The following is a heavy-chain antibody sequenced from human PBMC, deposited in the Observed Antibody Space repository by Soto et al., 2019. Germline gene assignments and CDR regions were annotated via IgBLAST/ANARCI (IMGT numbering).Heavy chain of an antibody. J-gene: IGHJ6*02. CDR1: GYTFTSYD. V-gene: IGHV1-8*01. CDR3: ARGRGLDYGDYGGYYYYGMDV. Sequence: ASVKVSCKASGYTFTSYDINWVRQATGQGLEWMGWMNPNSGNTGYAQKFQGRVTMTRNTSISTAYMELSSLRSEDTAVYYCARGRGLDYGDYGGYYYYGMDVWGQGTTVTVSS. CDR2: MNPNSGNT. D-gene: IGHD4-17*01.